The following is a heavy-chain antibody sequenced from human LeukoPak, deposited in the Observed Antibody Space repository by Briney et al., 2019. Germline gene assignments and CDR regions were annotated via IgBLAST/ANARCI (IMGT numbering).Heavy chain of an antibody. CDR1: GYSISSGYY. CDR2: IYHSGST. Sequence: SETLSLTCAVSGYSISSGYYWGWIRQPPGKGLEWIGSIYHSGSTYYNPSLKTRVTISVDTSKNQFSRNLSSVTAADTAVYYCARGPAAINYWGQGTLVTVSS. CDR3: ARGPAAINY. V-gene: IGHV4-38-2*01. D-gene: IGHD2-2*02. J-gene: IGHJ4*02.